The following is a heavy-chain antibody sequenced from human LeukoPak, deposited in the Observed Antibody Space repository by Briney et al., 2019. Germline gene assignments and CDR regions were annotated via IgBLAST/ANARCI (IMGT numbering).Heavy chain of an antibody. CDR1: GGSISDYY. J-gene: IGHJ3*02. Sequence: PSETLSLTCTVSGGSISDYYWNWMRQPPGKGLEWIGYIHYSGRTNYNPSLKSRVSISVDTSKNQFSLKLSSVTAADTAVYYCARDFRGSVDAFDIWGQGTMVAVSS. CDR2: IHYSGRT. CDR3: ARDFRGSVDAFDI. V-gene: IGHV4-59*01.